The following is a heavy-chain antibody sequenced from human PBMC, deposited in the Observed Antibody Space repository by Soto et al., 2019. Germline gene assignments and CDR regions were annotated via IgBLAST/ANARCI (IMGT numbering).Heavy chain of an antibody. CDR3: ARWGTTGGLDV. Sequence: QVQLVESWGGVVQPGTSLRLSCVGSGFTFRSYVIHWVRQAPGKGLEWVALTSYDGSNNFYGDSVKGRFTISRHNSRNTLELQMDSIRFEDTALYYCARWGTTGGLDVWGQGTLVSVSS. J-gene: IGHJ4*02. D-gene: IGHD3-16*01. CDR1: GFTFRSYV. CDR2: TSYDGSNN. V-gene: IGHV3-33*05.